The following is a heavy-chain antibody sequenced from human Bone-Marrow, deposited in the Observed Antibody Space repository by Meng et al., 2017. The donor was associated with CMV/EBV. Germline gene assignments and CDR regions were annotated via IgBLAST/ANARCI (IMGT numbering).Heavy chain of an antibody. Sequence: GGSLRLSCAASGFTFSSYGMHWVRQAPGKGLEWVAFIRYDGSNKYYADSVKGRFTISRDNSKNTLYLQMNSLRAEDTAVYYCAKGETGTTSRPYYFDYWGQGTLVTVSS. V-gene: IGHV3-30*02. CDR1: GFTFSSYG. J-gene: IGHJ4*02. CDR3: AKGETGTTSRPYYFDY. CDR2: IRYDGSNK. D-gene: IGHD1-1*01.